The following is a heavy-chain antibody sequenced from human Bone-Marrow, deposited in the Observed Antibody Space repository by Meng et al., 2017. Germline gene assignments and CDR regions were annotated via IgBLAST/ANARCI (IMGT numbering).Heavy chain of an antibody. Sequence: GESLKISCAGSGFPFSSYWMHWVRQGPGKGLVWVSHINTAGTTTTYADSVKGRFTISRDNAKNTLYLQMDSLRAEDTAVYYCSRSYGSEKILDYWGQGTLVTVSS. CDR2: INTAGTTT. J-gene: IGHJ4*02. D-gene: IGHD3-10*01. CDR1: GFPFSSYW. V-gene: IGHV3-74*01. CDR3: SRSYGSEKILDY.